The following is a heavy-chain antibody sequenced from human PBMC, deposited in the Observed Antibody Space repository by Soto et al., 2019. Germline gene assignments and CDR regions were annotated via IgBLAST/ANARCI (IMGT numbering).Heavy chain of an antibody. V-gene: IGHV4-34*01. CDR1: GGSFSGYY. Sequence: SETLSLTCAVYGGSFSGYYCSWIRQPPGKGLEWIGEINHSGSNNYNPSLKSRVTISVDTSKNQFSLKLSSVTAADTAVYYCAIASRCSGGSCYWGYYYYGMDVWGQGTTVTVSS. CDR2: INHSGSN. D-gene: IGHD2-15*01. CDR3: AIASRCSGGSCYWGYYYYGMDV. J-gene: IGHJ6*02.